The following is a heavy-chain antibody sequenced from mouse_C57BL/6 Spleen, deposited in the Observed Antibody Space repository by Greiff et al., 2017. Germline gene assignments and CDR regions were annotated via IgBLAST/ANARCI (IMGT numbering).Heavy chain of an antibody. D-gene: IGHD2-1*01. CDR3: ARDGNYEGWYFDV. CDR2: IDPSDSYT. J-gene: IGHJ1*03. CDR1: CYTFTSSW. V-gene: IGHV1-59*01. Sequence: QVQLQQPGAELVRPGTSVKLSCKASCYTFTSSWMHWVKQRPGQGLEWIGVIDPSDSYTNYNQKFKGKATLTVDTSSSTAYMQLSSLTSEDSAVYYCARDGNYEGWYFDVWGTGTTVTVSS.